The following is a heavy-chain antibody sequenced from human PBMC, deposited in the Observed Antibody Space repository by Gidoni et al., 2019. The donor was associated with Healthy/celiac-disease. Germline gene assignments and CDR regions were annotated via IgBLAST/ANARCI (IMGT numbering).Heavy chain of an antibody. CDR1: GFAFSRYA. J-gene: IGHJ4*02. CDR3: AKDRRGDTSLGY. V-gene: IGHV3-23*01. CDR2: IIVSGGST. Sequence: VQLLESGGALVQPGGSLRRSCYASGFAFSRYALIWCRQAPGEGLGWVSAIIVSGGSTYYADSVKGRFTISRDNSKNTLYLQMNSLRAEDTAVYYCAKDRRGDTSLGYWGQGTLVTVSS. D-gene: IGHD3-16*02.